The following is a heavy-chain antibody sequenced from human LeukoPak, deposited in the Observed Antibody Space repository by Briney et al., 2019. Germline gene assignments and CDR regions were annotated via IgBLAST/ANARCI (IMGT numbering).Heavy chain of an antibody. CDR2: ISAYNGNT. CDR1: GYTFSSSG. J-gene: IGHJ4*02. V-gene: IGHV1-18*01. D-gene: IGHD3-10*01. CDR3: TSSGSGNYYNPLDY. Sequence: ASVTVSCKASGYTFSSSGISWVRRAPGQGLEWMGWISAYNGNTNYAQKLQGRVTMTTDTSTSTAYMELRSLTSDDTAVYYCTSSGSGNYYNPLDYWGQGTLVTVSS.